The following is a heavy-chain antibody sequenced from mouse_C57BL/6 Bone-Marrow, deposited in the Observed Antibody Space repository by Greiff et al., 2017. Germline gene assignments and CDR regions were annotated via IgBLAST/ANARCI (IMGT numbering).Heavy chain of an antibody. CDR3: ARRSFYGGFAY. CDR2: ISSGGSYT. V-gene: IGHV5-6*02. Sequence: EVKLMESGGDLVKPGGSLKLSCAASGFTFSSYGMSWVRQTSDKRLEWVATISSGGSYTYYPDSVKGRFTISRDNAKNTLYLQMSSLKSEDTAMYYCARRSFYGGFAYWGQGTLVTVSA. CDR1: GFTFSSYG. D-gene: IGHD1-1*01. J-gene: IGHJ3*01.